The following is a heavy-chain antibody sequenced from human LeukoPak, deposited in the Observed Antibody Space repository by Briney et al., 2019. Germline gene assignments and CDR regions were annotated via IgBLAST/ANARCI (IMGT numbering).Heavy chain of an antibody. V-gene: IGHV4-61*01. J-gene: IGHJ6*02. CDR3: ARDGLGMDV. Sequence: SETLSLTCTVSGGSVSSGSYYWSWIRQPPGKGLEWIGYIYHTGTTNYNPPLKSRVTISVDTSRNQFSLKLDSVTAADTAVYYCARDGLGMDVWGQGTTVTVSS. CDR1: GGSVSSGSYY. CDR2: IYHTGTT.